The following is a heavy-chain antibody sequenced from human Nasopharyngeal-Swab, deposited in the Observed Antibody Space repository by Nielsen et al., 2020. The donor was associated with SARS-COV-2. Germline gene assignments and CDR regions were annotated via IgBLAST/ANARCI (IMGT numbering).Heavy chain of an antibody. Sequence: GEPLKISCAASGFTFSSYAMHWVRQAPGKGLEWVAVISYDGSNKYYADSVKGRFTISRDNSKNTLYLQMNSLRAEDTAVYYCARDSVRYSGSLFIGAFDIWGQGTMVTVSS. CDR3: ARDSVRYSGSLFIGAFDI. CDR1: GFTFSSYA. J-gene: IGHJ3*02. V-gene: IGHV3-30-3*01. CDR2: ISYDGSNK. D-gene: IGHD1-26*01.